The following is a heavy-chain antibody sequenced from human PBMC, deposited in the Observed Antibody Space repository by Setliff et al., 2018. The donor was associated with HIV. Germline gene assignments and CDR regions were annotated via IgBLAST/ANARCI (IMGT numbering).Heavy chain of an antibody. CDR3: ARPLYTYGTPLVFDV. D-gene: IGHD5-18*01. CDR2: MYFSGST. CDR1: GGSISSSSYY. Sequence: PSETLSLTCTVSGGSISSSSYYWGWVRQPPGKGLEWIGSMYFSGSTYYNPSLKSRVTISVDTSKNHFSLNLISVTVADTAVYYCARPLYTYGTPLVFDVWGRGTVVTVSS. V-gene: IGHV4-39*02. J-gene: IGHJ3*01.